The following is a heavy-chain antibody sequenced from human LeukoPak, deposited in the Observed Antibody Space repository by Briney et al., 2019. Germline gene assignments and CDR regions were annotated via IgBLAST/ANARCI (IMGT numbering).Heavy chain of an antibody. CDR3: ARSGWENYDILTGYSDGMDV. CDR2: ISAYNGNT. CDR1: GYTFTSYG. V-gene: IGHV1-18*01. J-gene: IGHJ6*02. Sequence: ASVKVSCKASGYTFTSYGISWVRQAPGQGLEWMGWISAYNGNTNYAQKLQGRVTMTTGTSTSTAYMELRSLRSDDTAVYYCARSGWENYDILTGYSDGMDVWGQGTTVTVSS. D-gene: IGHD3-9*01.